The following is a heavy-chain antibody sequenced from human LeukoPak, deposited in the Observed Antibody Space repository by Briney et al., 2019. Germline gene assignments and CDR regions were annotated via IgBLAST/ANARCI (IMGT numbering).Heavy chain of an antibody. CDR1: GFTVSSNY. CDR3: ARAGGLRIAVAPIDC. D-gene: IGHD6-19*01. J-gene: IGHJ4*02. CDR2: IYSGGGT. V-gene: IGHV3-53*01. Sequence: GGSLRLSCPASGFTVSSNYMSWVRQAPGKGLEWVSVIYSGGGTFYADSVKGRFTISRDNSKNMLYLQMNSLRAEDTAVYYCARAGGLRIAVAPIDCWGQGTLVTVSS.